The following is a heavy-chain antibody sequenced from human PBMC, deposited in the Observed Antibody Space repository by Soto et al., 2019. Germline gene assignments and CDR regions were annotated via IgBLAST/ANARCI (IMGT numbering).Heavy chain of an antibody. J-gene: IGHJ6*02. V-gene: IGHV4-4*02. CDR3: ARAVDWNYRRNV. CDR2: IYYSGST. CDR1: GCSISTSNW. Sequence: SLTGAVSGCSISTSNWWRLFPQSHGKVLEWIGEIYYSGSTKYNLSLKSRVSISRDKSKLLFSLKLRFVTAADRAVYYIARAVDWNYRRNVWAQGTTVTVSS. D-gene: IGHD5-12*01.